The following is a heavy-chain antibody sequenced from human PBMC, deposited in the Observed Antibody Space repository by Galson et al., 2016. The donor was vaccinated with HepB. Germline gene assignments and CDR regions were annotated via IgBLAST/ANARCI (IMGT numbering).Heavy chain of an antibody. Sequence: SLRLSCAASGFTFSSYAMSWVRQAPGKGLEWVSAISGGGGSTYYADSVKGRFTISRDNSKNTLYLQMNSLRAEDTAVYYCASGLPYFGFCSGGSCYSIDYWGQGTLVTVSS. CDR3: ASGLPYFGFCSGGSCYSIDY. D-gene: IGHD2-15*01. V-gene: IGHV3-23*01. CDR1: GFTFSSYA. J-gene: IGHJ4*02. CDR2: ISGGGGST.